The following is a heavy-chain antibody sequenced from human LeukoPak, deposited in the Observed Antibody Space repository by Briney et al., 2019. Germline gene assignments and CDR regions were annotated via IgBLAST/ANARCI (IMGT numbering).Heavy chain of an antibody. J-gene: IGHJ4*02. CDR2: IYPGDPDT. CDR1: GYNFTNYW. V-gene: IGHV5-51*01. Sequence: GASLKISCKGSGYNFTNYWIGRVRQMPGKGLEWMGIIYPGDPDTRYSPSFQGQVTISVDKSISIAYLQWSSLKASDTATYYCAKNVEVGATKEPFDYWGQGTLVTVSS. D-gene: IGHD1-26*01. CDR3: AKNVEVGATKEPFDY.